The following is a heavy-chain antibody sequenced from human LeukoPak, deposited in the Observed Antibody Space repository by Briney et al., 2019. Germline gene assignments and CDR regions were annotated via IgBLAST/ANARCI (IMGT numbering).Heavy chain of an antibody. J-gene: IGHJ6*02. D-gene: IGHD3-10*01. V-gene: IGHV4-30-2*01. CDR2: INHSGST. Sequence: SQTLSLTCAVSGGSISSGGYYWSWIRQPPGKGLEWIGEINHSGSTNYNPSLKSRVTISVDTSKNQFSLKLSSVTAADTAVYYCASMVRAMVRGVTHKGYYYYGMDVWGQGTTVTVSS. CDR3: ASMVRAMVRGVTHKGYYYYGMDV. CDR1: GGSISSGGYY.